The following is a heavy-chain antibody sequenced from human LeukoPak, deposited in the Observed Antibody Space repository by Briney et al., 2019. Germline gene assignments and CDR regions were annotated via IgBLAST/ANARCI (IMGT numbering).Heavy chain of an antibody. D-gene: IGHD3-22*01. Sequence: GGSLRLSCAASGFTFSSYGMHWVRQAPGKGLEWVAVIWYDGSNKYYADSVKGRFTISRDNSKNTQYLQMNSLRAEDTAVYYCASYAREDSSGYYAGFDYWGQGTLVTVSS. CDR2: IWYDGSNK. J-gene: IGHJ4*02. CDR3: ASYAREDSSGYYAGFDY. CDR1: GFTFSSYG. V-gene: IGHV3-33*01.